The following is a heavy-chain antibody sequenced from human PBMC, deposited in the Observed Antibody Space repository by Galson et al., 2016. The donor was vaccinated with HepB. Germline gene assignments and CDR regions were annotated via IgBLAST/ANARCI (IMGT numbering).Heavy chain of an antibody. CDR1: GFTFSTYD. V-gene: IGHV3-13*01. Sequence: SLRLSCAASGFTFSTYDMHWVRQATGKGPEWVSGVSTSGAGYYAGSVKGRFTISRDNAKNSLYLQMTSLRAEDTAVYYCVRDRNYGSSSAWYDVFDIWGQGTMVTVSS. D-gene: IGHD3-22*01. CDR3: VRDRNYGSSSAWYDVFDI. CDR2: VSTSGAG. J-gene: IGHJ3*02.